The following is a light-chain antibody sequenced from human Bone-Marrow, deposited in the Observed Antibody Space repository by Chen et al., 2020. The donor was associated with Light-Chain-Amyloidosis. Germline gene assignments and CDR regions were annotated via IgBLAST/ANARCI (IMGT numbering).Light chain of an antibody. Sequence: ALTQPASVSGSPGQSITISCTGTSSAVGGDNHVSWYQQHPDKAPKLMIYEVTNRPSWVPDRFSGSKSDNTASLTISGLQTEDEADYFCSSYTITNTLVFGSGTRVTVL. J-gene: IGLJ1*01. CDR1: SSAVGGDNH. CDR3: SSYTITNTLV. CDR2: EVT. V-gene: IGLV2-14*01.